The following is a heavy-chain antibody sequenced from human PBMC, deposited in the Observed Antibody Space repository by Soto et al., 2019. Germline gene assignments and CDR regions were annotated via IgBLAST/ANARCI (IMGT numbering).Heavy chain of an antibody. CDR3: AKATAPIYGSATSYFNWFDP. CDR1: GFTFSSYA. D-gene: IGHD3-10*01. Sequence: GGSLRLSWAASGFTFSSYAMSWVRQAPGKGLEWVSAISGSGGSTYYADSVKGRFTISRDNSKNTLYLQMNSLRAEDTAVYYCAKATAPIYGSATSYFNWFDPWGQGTLVTVSS. V-gene: IGHV3-23*01. J-gene: IGHJ5*02. CDR2: ISGSGGST.